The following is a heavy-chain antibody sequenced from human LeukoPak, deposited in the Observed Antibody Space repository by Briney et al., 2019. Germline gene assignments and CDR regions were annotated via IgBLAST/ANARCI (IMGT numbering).Heavy chain of an antibody. CDR3: AKRLLFPGYAFDI. D-gene: IGHD1-1*01. J-gene: IGHJ3*02. CDR1: GFTFRSYW. CDR2: ISSSGGSI. V-gene: IGHV3-23*01. Sequence: QPGGSLRLSCAASGFTFRSYWMSWVRQAPGKGLEWVSGISSSGGSIYNADSVKGRFTISRDNSKNTLYLQMNSLRADDTAVYYCAKRLLFPGYAFDIWGQGTLVTVSS.